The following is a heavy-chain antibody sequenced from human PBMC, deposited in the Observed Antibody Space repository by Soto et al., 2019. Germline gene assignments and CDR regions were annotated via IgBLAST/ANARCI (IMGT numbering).Heavy chain of an antibody. J-gene: IGHJ6*02. CDR3: AKERGYSYGGYYYYYYGMDV. D-gene: IGHD5-18*01. CDR1: GFTFSSYG. Sequence: PGGSLRLSCAASGFTFSSYGMHWVRQAPGKGLEWVAVISYDGSNKYYADSVKGRFTISRDNSKNTLYLQMNSLRAEDTAVYYCAKERGYSYGGYYYYYYGMDVWGQGTTVTVSS. V-gene: IGHV3-30*18. CDR2: ISYDGSNK.